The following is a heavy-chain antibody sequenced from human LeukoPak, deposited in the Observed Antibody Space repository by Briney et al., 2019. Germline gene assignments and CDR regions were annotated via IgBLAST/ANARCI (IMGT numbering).Heavy chain of an antibody. D-gene: IGHD2-15*01. CDR2: ISGSGATT. V-gene: IGHV3-23*01. Sequence: GGSLRLSCAASGVTFSSYALSWVRQAPGKGLEWVSTISGSGATTYFADSVKGWSTFSRDNSKSTMVLQMNSLRAEDTAVHYCAKASETSGGSCYQSLGSWGQGILVTVSS. J-gene: IGHJ5*02. CDR1: GVTFSSYA. CDR3: AKASETSGGSCYQSLGS.